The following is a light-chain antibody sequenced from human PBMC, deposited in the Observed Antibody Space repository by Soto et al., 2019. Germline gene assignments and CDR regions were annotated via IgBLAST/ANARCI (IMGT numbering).Light chain of an antibody. CDR3: QQRTNWPRSFP. V-gene: IGKV3-11*01. J-gene: IGKJ3*01. CDR2: DTS. Sequence: EIVLTQSPATLSLSPGERATLSCRASQSVSSYLAWYQQKPGQAPRLLIYDTSKRATGIPARFSGSGSGTDFTLTISSLVPEAFAVYYCQQRTNWPRSFPFGPGTKVDIK. CDR1: QSVSSY.